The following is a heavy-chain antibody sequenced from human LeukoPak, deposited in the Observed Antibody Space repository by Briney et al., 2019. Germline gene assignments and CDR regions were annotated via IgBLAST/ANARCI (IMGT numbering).Heavy chain of an antibody. V-gene: IGHV1-18*01. Sequence: ASVKVSCKSSGYTFTSYDISWVRQAPGQGLEWMGWISPYSGNRNYAQKLQGRVTMTTDTSTSTAYMELRSLRSDDTAVYHCAVSPSGTFDYWGQGTLVTVS. CDR2: ISPYSGNR. CDR3: AVSPSGTFDY. J-gene: IGHJ4*02. D-gene: IGHD1/OR15-1a*01. CDR1: GYTFTSYD.